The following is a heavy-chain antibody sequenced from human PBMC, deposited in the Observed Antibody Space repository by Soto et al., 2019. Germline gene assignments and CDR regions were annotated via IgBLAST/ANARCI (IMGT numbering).Heavy chain of an antibody. J-gene: IGHJ4*02. CDR2: IYWDDAE. CDR1: GFSLSTSGVG. D-gene: IGHD3-16*01. V-gene: IGHV2-5*02. Sequence: QITLKESGPTLVKPTQTLTLTCTFSGFSLSTSGVGVGWIRQPPGKALEWLALIYWDDAERYSPSLKSRLTITKDTSKNQVVLRMTNMDPVDTSTYYCAYRRRGTDYFDCWGQGTLVTVSS. CDR3: AYRRRGTDYFDC.